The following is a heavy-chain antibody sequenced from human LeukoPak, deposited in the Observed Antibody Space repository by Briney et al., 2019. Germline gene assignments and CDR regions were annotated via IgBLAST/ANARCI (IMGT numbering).Heavy chain of an antibody. Sequence: AGRSLRLSCAASGFTFSSYGMHWVRQALGKGLEWVAVISYDGSNKYYADSVKGRFTISRDNSKNTLYLQMNSLRAEDTAVYYCAKDRNRYKAYYGMDVWGQGTTVTVSS. V-gene: IGHV3-30*18. J-gene: IGHJ6*02. CDR1: GFTFSSYG. CDR3: AKDRNRYKAYYGMDV. CDR2: ISYDGSNK. D-gene: IGHD1-20*01.